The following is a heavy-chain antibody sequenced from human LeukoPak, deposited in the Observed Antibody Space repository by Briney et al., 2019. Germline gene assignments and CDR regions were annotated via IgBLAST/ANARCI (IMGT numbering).Heavy chain of an antibody. Sequence: SGTLSLTCAVSGGSISSNNWWGWVRQPPGKGLEWIGEIYHYGATNYNPSLKSRVTLSVDKSKNQFSLELRSVTAADTAVYYCARAPPGRGYSSSWYWVYFDYWGQGTLVTVSS. CDR1: GGSISSNNW. D-gene: IGHD6-13*01. J-gene: IGHJ4*02. CDR2: IYHYGAT. CDR3: ARAPPGRGYSSSWYWVYFDY. V-gene: IGHV4-4*02.